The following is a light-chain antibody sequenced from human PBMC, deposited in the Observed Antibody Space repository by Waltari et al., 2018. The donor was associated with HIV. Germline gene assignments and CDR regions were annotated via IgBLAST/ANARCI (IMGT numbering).Light chain of an antibody. CDR2: GAS. CDR1: HSVRSN. Sequence: IVMTQSPATLSVSPGERATLSFRASHSVRSNLAWYQHKVGQAPRLLIYGASTRATGVPARFSGSGSGTEFTLTISSLQSEDFAVYYCQQYNNWPPRVTFGGGTTVEI. J-gene: IGKJ4*01. CDR3: QQYNNWPPRVT. V-gene: IGKV3-15*01.